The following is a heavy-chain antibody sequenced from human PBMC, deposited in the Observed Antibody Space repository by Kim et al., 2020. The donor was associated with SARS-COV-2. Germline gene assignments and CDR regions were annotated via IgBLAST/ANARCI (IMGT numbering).Heavy chain of an antibody. J-gene: IGHJ4*02. CDR3: TYDWERIGGLCDGGTCYPASL. V-gene: IGHV3-15*01. CDR2: IRSKIDGGTT. Sequence: GGSLRLSCAASGFTFTKVWLSWVRQAPGKGLEWVGRIRSKIDGGTTDYAAPGKGRVTISRDDSKNTLYLQMNGLTTEDTAVYYCTYDWERIGGLCDGGTCYPASLWGQGTRVTVSS. D-gene: IGHD2-15*01. CDR1: GFTFTKVW.